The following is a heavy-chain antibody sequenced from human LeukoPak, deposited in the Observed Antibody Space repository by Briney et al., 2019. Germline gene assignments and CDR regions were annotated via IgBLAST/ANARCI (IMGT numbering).Heavy chain of an antibody. J-gene: IGHJ6*03. CDR1: GGTFSSYA. Sequence: SVKVSCKASGGTFSSYAISWVRRAPGKGLEWMGRIIPIFGTANYAQKFQGRVTITTDESTSTAYMDLSSLRSEDTAVYYCARETNYYYYMDVWGKGTTVTVSS. V-gene: IGHV1-69*05. CDR2: IIPIFGTA. CDR3: ARETNYYYYMDV.